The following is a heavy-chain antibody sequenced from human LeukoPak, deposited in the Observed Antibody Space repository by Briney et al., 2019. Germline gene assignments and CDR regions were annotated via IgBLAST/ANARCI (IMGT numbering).Heavy chain of an antibody. CDR3: ARDSGSGWSIVDY. V-gene: IGHV5-51*01. CDR1: GYRFSSYW. CDR2: IHPADSET. J-gene: IGHJ4*02. D-gene: IGHD6-19*01. Sequence: GESLKISCKGSGYRFSSYWIGWLRQMPGKGLEWMGIIHPADSETRYSPSFQGQVTTSADKSISATYLQWSSLKASDTAMYYCARDSGSGWSIVDYWGQGTLVTVSS.